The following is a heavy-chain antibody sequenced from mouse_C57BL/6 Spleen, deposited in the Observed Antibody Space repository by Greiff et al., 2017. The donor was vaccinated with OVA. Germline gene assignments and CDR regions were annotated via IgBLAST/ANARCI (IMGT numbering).Heavy chain of an antibody. D-gene: IGHD4-1*01. Sequence: QVQLKQPGAELVKPGASVKLSCQASGYTFTSYWMHWVKQRPGQGLEWIGMIHPNSGSTNYNEKFKSKATLTVDKSSSTADMQRSSLTSEDSAVYYCARFELDYAMDYWGQGTSVTVSS. CDR1: GYTFTSYW. CDR2: IHPNSGST. J-gene: IGHJ4*01. V-gene: IGHV1-64*01. CDR3: ARFELDYAMDY.